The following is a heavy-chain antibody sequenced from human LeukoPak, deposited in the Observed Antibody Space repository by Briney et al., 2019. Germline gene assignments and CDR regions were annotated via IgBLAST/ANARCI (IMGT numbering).Heavy chain of an antibody. Sequence: GGPLRLSCAASGFTVSTNYMSWVRQAPGKGPEWVSVIYSGGSTYYADSVKGRFTISRDNSKNTLYLQMNSLRAEDTAVYYCARDRSNYGDPYGMDVWGQGTTVTVSS. CDR1: GFTVSTNY. D-gene: IGHD4-17*01. J-gene: IGHJ6*02. V-gene: IGHV3-53*01. CDR2: IYSGGST. CDR3: ARDRSNYGDPYGMDV.